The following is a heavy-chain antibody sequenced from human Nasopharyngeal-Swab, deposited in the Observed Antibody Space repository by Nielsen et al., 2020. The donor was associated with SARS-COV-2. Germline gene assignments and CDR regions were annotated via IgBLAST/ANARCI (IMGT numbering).Heavy chain of an antibody. CDR3: ARDVSGSSYGMDV. CDR1: GGSISRGGYY. D-gene: IGHD3-10*01. Sequence: SETLSLTCTVSGGSISRGGYYCSWIRKHPGKGLEWIGYIYYSGSTYYNPSLKSRVTISVDTSKNQFSLKLSSVTAADTAVYYCARDVSGSSYGMDVWGQGTTVTVSS. CDR2: IYYSGST. J-gene: IGHJ6*02. V-gene: IGHV4-31*03.